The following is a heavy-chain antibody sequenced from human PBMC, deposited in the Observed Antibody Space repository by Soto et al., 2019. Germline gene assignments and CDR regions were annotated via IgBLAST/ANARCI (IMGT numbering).Heavy chain of an antibody. J-gene: IGHJ4*02. CDR3: AKDWRSATADSYHREHYFDY. V-gene: IGHV3-23*01. CDR2: ISGSGGST. D-gene: IGHD3-3*01. CDR1: GFTFSSYA. Sequence: GGSLRLSCAASGFTFSSYAMSWVRQAPGKGLEWVSAISGSGGSTYYADSVKGRFTISRDNSKNTLYLQMNSLRAEDTAVYYCAKDWRSATADSYHREHYFDYWGQGTLVTVSS.